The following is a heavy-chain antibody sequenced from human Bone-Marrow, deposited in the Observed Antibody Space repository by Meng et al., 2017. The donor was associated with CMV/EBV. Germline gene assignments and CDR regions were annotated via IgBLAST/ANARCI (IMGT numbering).Heavy chain of an antibody. CDR3: ASITGTTSNWFDP. V-gene: IGHV1-18*01. Sequence: ASVKVSCKASGYTFTSYGISWVRQAPGQGLEWMGWISAYNGNTNYAQKLQGRVTMTTDTSTSTAYMELSSLRSEDTAVYYCASITGTTSNWFDPWGQGTLVTVSS. CDR1: GYTFTSYG. J-gene: IGHJ5*02. CDR2: ISAYNGNT. D-gene: IGHD1-7*01.